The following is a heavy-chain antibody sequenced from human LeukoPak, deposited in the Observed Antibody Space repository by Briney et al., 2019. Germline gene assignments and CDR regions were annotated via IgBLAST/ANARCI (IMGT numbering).Heavy chain of an antibody. Sequence: GASVKVSCKASGYTFTGYYMHWVRQAPGQGLEWMGWISAYNGNTNYAQKLQGRVTMTTDTSTSTAYMELRSLRSDDTAVYYCARDFTGTITPLLEYWYFDLWGRGTLVTVSS. J-gene: IGHJ2*01. CDR1: GYTFTGYY. CDR3: ARDFTGTITPLLEYWYFDL. D-gene: IGHD1-7*01. CDR2: ISAYNGNT. V-gene: IGHV1-18*04.